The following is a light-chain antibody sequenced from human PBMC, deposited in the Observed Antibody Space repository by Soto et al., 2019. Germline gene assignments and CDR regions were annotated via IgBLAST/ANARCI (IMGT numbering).Light chain of an antibody. Sequence: EIVLTQSPSTLSLSPGERATLSCRASQSVSSSYLAWYQQKPGQAPRLLIYGASSRATGIPDRFSVSGSGTDFTLTISRLEPEDFAVYYCQQYGSSPRFTFGPGTKVDIK. CDR2: GAS. J-gene: IGKJ3*01. CDR3: QQYGSSPRFT. V-gene: IGKV3-20*01. CDR1: QSVSSSY.